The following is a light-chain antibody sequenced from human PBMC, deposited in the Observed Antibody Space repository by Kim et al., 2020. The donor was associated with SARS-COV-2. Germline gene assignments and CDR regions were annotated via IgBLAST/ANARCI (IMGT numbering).Light chain of an antibody. CDR2: QDS. CDR1: KLGDKY. CDR3: QAWDSSTVV. V-gene: IGLV3-1*01. J-gene: IGLJ2*01. Sequence: SYELTQPPSVCVSPGQTASITCSGDKLGDKYACWYQQKPGQSPVLLIYQDSKRPSGIPERFSGSNSGNTATLTISGTQAMDEADYYCQAWDSSTVVFGGG.